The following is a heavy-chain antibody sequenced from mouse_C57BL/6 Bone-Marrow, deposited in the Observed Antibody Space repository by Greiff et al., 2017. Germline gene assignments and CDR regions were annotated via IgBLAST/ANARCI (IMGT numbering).Heavy chain of an antibody. V-gene: IGHV1-81*01. CDR2: IYPRSGNT. CDR3: ARGGITTGFDY. Sequence: QVQLKQSGAELARPGASVKLSCKASGYTFTSYGISWVKQRTGQGLEWIGEIYPRSGNTYYNEKFKGKATLTADKSSSTAYMELRSLTSEDSAVYFCARGGITTGFDYGGQGTTLTVSS. J-gene: IGHJ2*01. D-gene: IGHD1-1*01. CDR1: GYTFTSYG.